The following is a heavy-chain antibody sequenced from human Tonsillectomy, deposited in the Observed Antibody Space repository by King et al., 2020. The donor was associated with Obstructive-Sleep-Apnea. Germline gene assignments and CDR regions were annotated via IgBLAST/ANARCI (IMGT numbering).Heavy chain of an antibody. CDR2: SIPIHGTP. CDR1: GGTFRNSG. Sequence: QLVQSGAEVKKPGSSVKVSCKPSGGTFRNSGISWVRQASGQGLEWRGGSIPIHGTPYYAQKFQGGVTITAEKSTTTVYTELSSLRSADTAVYYCAREAPRRAALEHWGQGTVVIVSS. D-gene: IGHD6-25*01. V-gene: IGHV1-69*10. J-gene: IGHJ1*01. CDR3: AREAPRRAALEH.